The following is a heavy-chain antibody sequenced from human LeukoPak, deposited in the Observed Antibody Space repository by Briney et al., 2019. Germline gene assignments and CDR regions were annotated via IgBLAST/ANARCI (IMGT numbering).Heavy chain of an antibody. CDR3: ARDGISAAGLYNWFAP. V-gene: IGHV1-2*04. D-gene: IGHD6-13*01. CDR1: GYTFTGYY. J-gene: IGHJ5*02. Sequence: ASVKVSCKASGYTFTGYYMHWVRQAPGQGLEWMGWINPNSGDTNYAQKFQGWVTMTRDTSISTAYMELSRLRSDDTAVYYCARDGISAAGLYNWFAPWGQGTLLTVPS. CDR2: INPNSGDT.